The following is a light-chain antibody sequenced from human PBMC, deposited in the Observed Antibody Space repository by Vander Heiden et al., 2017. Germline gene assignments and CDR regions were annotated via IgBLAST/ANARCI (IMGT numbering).Light chain of an antibody. V-gene: IGLV1-40*01. J-gene: IGLJ2*01. Sequence: QSVLTQPPSVSGAPGQRVTLSCTGSSSNIGAGYDVHWYQQLPGTAPKLLFYGNSNRPSGVPDRFSGSKSGTSASLAITGLQAEDEADYYCQSYDSSLSGSWVFGGGTKLTVL. CDR3: QSYDSSLSGSWV. CDR2: GNS. CDR1: SSNIGAGYD.